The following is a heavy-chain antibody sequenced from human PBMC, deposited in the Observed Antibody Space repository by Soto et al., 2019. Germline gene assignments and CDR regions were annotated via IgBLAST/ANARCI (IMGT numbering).Heavy chain of an antibody. CDR3: ANPFFSCSYFFDS. CDR2: ISGSGGST. CDR1: GFTYSSYA. D-gene: IGHD2-2*01. Sequence: GGTMRPYSATAGFTYSSYAMSWARQAPGKGLEWVSAISGSGGSTYYADSVKGRFTISRDNSKNTLYLQMNSLRAEGTAVYYCANPFFSCSYFFDSRFQGT. J-gene: IGHJ4*02. V-gene: IGHV3-23*01.